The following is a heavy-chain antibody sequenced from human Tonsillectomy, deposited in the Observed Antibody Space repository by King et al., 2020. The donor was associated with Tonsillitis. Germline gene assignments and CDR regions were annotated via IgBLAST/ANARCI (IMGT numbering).Heavy chain of an antibody. CDR3: ASSPLKDYGSGRGWFDP. Sequence: QLQESGPGLVKPSETLSLTCTVSGGPISNYYWSWIRQSPGKGLEWIGYILYSGSTNYNPSLKSRVSISLDTSKNQFSLKVTSVTAADTGVYYCASSPLKDYGSGRGWFDPWGQGTLVTVSS. V-gene: IGHV4-59*08. D-gene: IGHD3-10*01. J-gene: IGHJ5*02. CDR2: ILYSGST. CDR1: GGPISNYY.